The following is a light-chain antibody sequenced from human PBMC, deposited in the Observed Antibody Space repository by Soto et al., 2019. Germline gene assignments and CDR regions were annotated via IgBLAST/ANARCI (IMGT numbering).Light chain of an antibody. CDR1: NSDIGGYNY. Sequence: QSALTQPASVSGSPGLSITISCTGTNSDIGGYNYVSWYQQHPGKAPKLMIYEVSNRPSGVSNRFSGSKSGNTASLTISGLQAEDEADYYCSSYTSSTTRVFGTGTKVNVL. CDR3: SSYTSSTTRV. J-gene: IGLJ1*01. CDR2: EVS. V-gene: IGLV2-14*01.